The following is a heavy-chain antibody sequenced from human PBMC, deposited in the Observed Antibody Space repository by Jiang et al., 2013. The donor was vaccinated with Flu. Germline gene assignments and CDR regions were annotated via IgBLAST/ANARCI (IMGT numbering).Heavy chain of an antibody. V-gene: IGHV3-48*03. Sequence: FSSYEMNWSGPGSREGGVEWVSYISSSGSTIYYADSVKGRFTISRDNAKNSLYLQMNSLRAEDTAVYYCAKIRWDAFDIWGQGTMVTVSS. CDR2: ISSSGSTI. CDR1: FSSYE. D-gene: IGHD4-23*01. J-gene: IGHJ3*02. CDR3: AKIRWDAFDI.